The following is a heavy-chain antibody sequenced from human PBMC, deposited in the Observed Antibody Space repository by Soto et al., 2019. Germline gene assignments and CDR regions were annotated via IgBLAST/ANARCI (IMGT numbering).Heavy chain of an antibody. CDR2: INSYNGNT. CDR1: GYTSNIHG. V-gene: IGHV1-18*01. CDR3: ATGEGPPLSNYYDGMDG. J-gene: IGHJ6*02. Sequence: QVQLVQSGGEVKKPGASVTVSCKASGYTSNIHGITGVLQAPGQGLEWMGWINSYNGNTNYAQKFQGRVSMTTESSTTTVYMDLRNLRSDDTAVYYCATGEGPPLSNYYDGMDGWGQGPTVNVS. D-gene: IGHD3-10*01.